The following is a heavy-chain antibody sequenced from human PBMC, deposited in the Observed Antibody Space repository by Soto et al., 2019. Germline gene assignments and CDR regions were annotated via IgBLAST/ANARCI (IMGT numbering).Heavy chain of an antibody. CDR2: TYYRSKWYN. CDR1: GDSVSSNSAA. Sequence: SQTLSLTCAISGDSVSSNSAAWNWIRQSPSRGLEWLGRTYYRSKWYNDYAVSVKSQITINPDTSKNQFSLQLNSVTPEDTAVYYCAREIWFGELSSGTGGAFDIWGQGTMVTVSS. J-gene: IGHJ3*02. CDR3: AREIWFGELSSGTGGAFDI. V-gene: IGHV6-1*01. D-gene: IGHD3-10*01.